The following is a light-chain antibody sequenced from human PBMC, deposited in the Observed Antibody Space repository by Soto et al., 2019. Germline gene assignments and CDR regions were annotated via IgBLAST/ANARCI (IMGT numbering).Light chain of an antibody. J-gene: IGKJ1*01. CDR2: GAS. CDR3: QQYGSSPWT. Sequence: EIVLTQSPGSLSLSPGDRATLSCRASQSVGGNVAWYQQIPGQPPKLLIFGASSRATGIPDRFSGSGSGTDFTLTISRLEPEDFAVYYCQQYGSSPWTFGQGTKVDIK. CDR1: QSVGGN. V-gene: IGKV3-20*01.